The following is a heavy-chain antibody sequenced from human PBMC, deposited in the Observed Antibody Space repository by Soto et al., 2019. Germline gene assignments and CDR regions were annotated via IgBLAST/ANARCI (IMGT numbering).Heavy chain of an antibody. D-gene: IGHD5-18*01. J-gene: IGHJ4*02. CDR1: GFTFSTYI. CDR3: VKDSWLWGRAVSGIYAY. Sequence: HPGRNLRLSCAASGFTFSTYIMTWVRQAPGRGLEWVAAISADGVVTNYADSVKGRFTISRDNSKTTLYLQLNSLRAEDSAQYYCVKDSWLWGRAVSGIYAYRGQGVPVTVSA. CDR2: ISADGVVT. V-gene: IGHV3-23*01.